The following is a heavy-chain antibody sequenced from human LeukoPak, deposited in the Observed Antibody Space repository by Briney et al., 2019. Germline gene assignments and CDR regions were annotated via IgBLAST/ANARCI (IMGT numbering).Heavy chain of an antibody. CDR3: ARGRYGDYDDY. Sequence: SETLSLTCTVSGGSISSYYWSWIRQPPGKGLEWIGYIYFSGSTNYNPSLKSRVTISVDTSKNQFSLKLSSVTAADTAVYYCARGRYGDYDDYWGQGTLVTVSS. CDR2: IYFSGST. D-gene: IGHD4-17*01. V-gene: IGHV4-59*01. CDR1: GGSISSYY. J-gene: IGHJ4*02.